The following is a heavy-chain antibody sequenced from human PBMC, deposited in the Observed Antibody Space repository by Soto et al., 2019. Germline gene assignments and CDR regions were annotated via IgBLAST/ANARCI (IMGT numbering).Heavy chain of an antibody. CDR1: GFTFSSYA. CDR2: ISYDGSNK. J-gene: IGHJ4*02. Sequence: GGSLRLPCAASGFTFSSYAMHWVRQAPGKGLEWVAVISYDGSNKYYADSVKVRFTISRDNSKNTLYLQMNSLRAEDTAVYYCARDPLWTYYFDYWGQGTLVTVSS. CDR3: ARDPLWTYYFDY. V-gene: IGHV3-30-3*01. D-gene: IGHD3-10*01.